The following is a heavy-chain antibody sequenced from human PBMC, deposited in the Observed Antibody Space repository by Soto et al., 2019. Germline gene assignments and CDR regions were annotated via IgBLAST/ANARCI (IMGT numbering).Heavy chain of an antibody. Sequence: PSEILSLTCTVSGGSVSSGSYHWGWIRQPPGKGPEWIGYIYYSGSTRYNPSLKSRLTISVDTSKNHFSLKLTSVNAADTAVYYCARGRNNWFDPWGQGTLVTVSS. V-gene: IGHV4-61*03. CDR2: IYYSGST. CDR1: GGSVSSGSYH. J-gene: IGHJ5*02. CDR3: ARGRNNWFDP.